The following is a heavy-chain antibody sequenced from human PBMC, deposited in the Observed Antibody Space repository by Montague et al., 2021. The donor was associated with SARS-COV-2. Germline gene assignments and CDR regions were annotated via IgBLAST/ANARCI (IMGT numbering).Heavy chain of an antibody. CDR3: ARDRNRRLWFGELPGKQNHYVMDV. J-gene: IGHJ6*02. CDR1: GFTFRNYD. D-gene: IGHD3-10*01. V-gene: IGHV3-30*03. Sequence: SLRLSCATSGFTFRNYDMHWVRQAPGKGLEWVASLSYDGHNDYYADSVRGRFTISRDNPKNRLFLQMNGLSLEDTAVYFCARDRNRRLWFGELPGKQNHYVMDVGGQGTTVAVSS. CDR2: LSYDGHND.